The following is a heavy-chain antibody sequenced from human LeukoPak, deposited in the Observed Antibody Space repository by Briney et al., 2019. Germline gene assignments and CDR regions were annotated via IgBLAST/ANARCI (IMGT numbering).Heavy chain of an antibody. J-gene: IGHJ4*02. Sequence: ASVKVSCKASGGTFSSYAISWVRQAPGQGLEWMGGIIPIFGTANYAQKFQGRVTITAVESTSTAYMELSSLRSEDTAVYYCARASDGYQLLSAFDYWGQGTLVTVSS. CDR2: IIPIFGTA. D-gene: IGHD2-2*01. CDR1: GGTFSSYA. CDR3: ARASDGYQLLSAFDY. V-gene: IGHV1-69*13.